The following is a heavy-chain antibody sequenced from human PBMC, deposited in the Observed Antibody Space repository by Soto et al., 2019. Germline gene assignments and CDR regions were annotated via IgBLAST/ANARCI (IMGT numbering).Heavy chain of an antibody. J-gene: IGHJ4*02. CDR3: ATGLIAAAATLAFDY. CDR2: INTYNGNS. CDR1: GYTLTNYA. V-gene: IGHV1-18*01. Sequence: ASVKVSCKASGYTLTNYAISWVRQAPGQGPEWMGWINTYNGNSNYAQKFQGRVTMTTDTPTNTAYMELRSLTSDDAAVYYCATGLIAAAATLAFDYWGQGTLVTVSS. D-gene: IGHD6-13*01.